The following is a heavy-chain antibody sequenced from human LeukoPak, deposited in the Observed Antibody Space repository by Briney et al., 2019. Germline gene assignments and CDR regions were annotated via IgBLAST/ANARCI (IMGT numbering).Heavy chain of an antibody. CDR1: GGSISSSRYY. CDR2: IYYTGST. V-gene: IGHV4-39*07. J-gene: IGHJ6*03. Sequence: SETLSLTCTISGGSISSSRYYWGWIRQPPGKGLEWIGSIYYTGSTNYNPSLKSRVTISVDTSKNQFSLKVTSVTAADTAVYYCARRIYYYMDVWGKGTTVTISS. CDR3: ARRIYYYMDV.